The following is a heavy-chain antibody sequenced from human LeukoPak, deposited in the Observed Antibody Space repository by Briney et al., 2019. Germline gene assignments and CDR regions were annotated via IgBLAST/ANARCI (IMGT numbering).Heavy chain of an antibody. Sequence: SETLSLTCAVYGGSFSGYYWSWIRQPPGKGLEWIGETNHSGSTNYNPSLKSRVTISVDTSKNQFSLKLSSVTAADTAVYYCARGRHCSSTSCHAELDYWGQGTLVTVSS. V-gene: IGHV4-34*01. CDR3: ARGRHCSSTSCHAELDY. J-gene: IGHJ4*02. CDR2: TNHSGST. D-gene: IGHD2-2*01. CDR1: GGSFSGYY.